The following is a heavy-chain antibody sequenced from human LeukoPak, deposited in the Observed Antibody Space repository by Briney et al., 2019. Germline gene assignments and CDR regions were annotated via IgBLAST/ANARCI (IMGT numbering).Heavy chain of an antibody. V-gene: IGHV3-48*01. CDR1: GFTFSSYS. CDR3: AKDSRGTTTTIYYFDC. CDR2: ISSSSSSI. Sequence: GGSLRLSCAASGFTFSSYSMNWVRQAPGKGLEWVSYISSSSSSIYYADSVKGRFTISRDNSKNTLSLQMNSLRAEDTAVYYCAKDSRGTTTTIYYFDCWGQGTLVTVSS. J-gene: IGHJ4*02. D-gene: IGHD4-17*01.